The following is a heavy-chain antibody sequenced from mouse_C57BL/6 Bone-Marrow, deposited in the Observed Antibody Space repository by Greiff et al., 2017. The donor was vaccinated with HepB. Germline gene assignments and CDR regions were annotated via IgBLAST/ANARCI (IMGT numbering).Heavy chain of an antibody. Sequence: QVQLQQSGAELARPGASVKLSCKASGYTFTSYGISWVKQRTGQGLEWIGEIYPRSGNTYYNEKFKGKATLTADKSSSTAYMELRSLTSEDSAVYFCATYYYGGSLYWYFDVWGTGTTVTVSS. CDR3: ATYYYGGSLYWYFDV. J-gene: IGHJ1*03. CDR2: IYPRSGNT. V-gene: IGHV1-81*01. CDR1: GYTFTSYG. D-gene: IGHD1-1*01.